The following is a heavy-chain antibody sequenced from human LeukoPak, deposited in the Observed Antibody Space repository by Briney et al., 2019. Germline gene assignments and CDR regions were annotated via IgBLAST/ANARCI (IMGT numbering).Heavy chain of an antibody. CDR2: IRCDGSNK. CDR1: GFTFSSYG. V-gene: IGHV3-30*02. J-gene: IGHJ4*02. D-gene: IGHD3-16*02. Sequence: GGSLRLSCAASGFTFSSYGMHWVRQAPGKGLEWVVFIRCDGSNKYYAVSGKGRFTIPRDNSKNTLYPQMNSLRAGDTAVYYCATDSPPGEYVWGSYRPYFDYWGQGTLVTVSS. CDR3: ATDSPPGEYVWGSYRPYFDY.